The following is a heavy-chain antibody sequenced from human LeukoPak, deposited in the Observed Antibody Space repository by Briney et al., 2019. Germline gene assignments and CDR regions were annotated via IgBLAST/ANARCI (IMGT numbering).Heavy chain of an antibody. J-gene: IGHJ4*02. Sequence: QPGGSLRFSFEPPGFTFNSYWTHWVRQAPAKGPEWVSRIQNDGSSTVYADSVKGRFTISRDNAKNTLYMQMNTLRVEDTAVYYCVCYGIEPDYWGQGTLVTVSS. V-gene: IGHV3-74*01. D-gene: IGHD2-8*01. CDR1: GFTFNSYW. CDR3: VCYGIEPDY. CDR2: IQNDGSST.